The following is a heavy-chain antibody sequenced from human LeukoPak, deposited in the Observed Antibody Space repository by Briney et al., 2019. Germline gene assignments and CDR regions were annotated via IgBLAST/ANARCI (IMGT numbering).Heavy chain of an antibody. Sequence: GESLKISCKGSGYSFTSYWIGWVRQMPGKGLEWMGIIYPGDSDTRYSPSFQGQVTISADKSISTAYLQWSSLKASDTAMYYCARLHPLRTSWDAFDIWGQGTMVTVSS. D-gene: IGHD2-2*01. CDR2: IYPGDSDT. CDR3: ARLHPLRTSWDAFDI. V-gene: IGHV5-51*01. J-gene: IGHJ3*02. CDR1: GYSFTSYW.